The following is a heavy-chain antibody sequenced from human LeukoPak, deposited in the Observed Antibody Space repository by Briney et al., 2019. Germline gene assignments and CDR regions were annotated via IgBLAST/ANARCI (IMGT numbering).Heavy chain of an antibody. J-gene: IGHJ6*04. CDR3: AKDSGGMDV. V-gene: IGHV3-30*18. CDR2: ISYDGSNK. Sequence: GGSLRLSCAASGFTFSSYGMHWVRQAPGKGLEWVAVISYDGSNKYYADSVKGRFTISRDNSKNTLYLQMNSLRAEDTAVYYCAKDSGGMDVWGKGTTVTVSS. CDR1: GFTFSSYG.